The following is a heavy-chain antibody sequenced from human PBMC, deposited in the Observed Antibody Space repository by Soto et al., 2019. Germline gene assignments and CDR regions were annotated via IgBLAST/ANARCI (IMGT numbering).Heavy chain of an antibody. CDR3: TTDASSWVYYYYYGMDV. Sequence: PAGSLRLSCTVSGFTFSNAWMTWVRQAPGKGLEWVGRIKSKTDDGTTDYAAPVKGRFTISRDDSRNTLCLQMNSLKTEDTAVYYCTTDASSWVYYYYYGMDVWGQGTKGDVSS. CDR2: IKSKTDDGTT. J-gene: IGHJ6*02. D-gene: IGHD2-2*01. CDR1: GFTFSNAW. V-gene: IGHV3-15*01.